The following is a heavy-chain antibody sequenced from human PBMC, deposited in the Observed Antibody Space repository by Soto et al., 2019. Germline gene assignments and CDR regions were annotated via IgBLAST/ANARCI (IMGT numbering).Heavy chain of an antibody. CDR2: IWYDGSNK. V-gene: IGHV3-33*01. Sequence: GGSLRLSCAASGFTFSSYGMHWVRQAPGKGLEWVAVIWYDGSNKYYADSVKGRFTISRDNSKNTLYLQMNSLRAEDTAVYYCARGQAGSDWLLYLPVNGFWFDPWGQGTLVTVSS. J-gene: IGHJ5*02. CDR1: GFTFSSYG. D-gene: IGHD3-9*01. CDR3: ARGQAGSDWLLYLPVNGFWFDP.